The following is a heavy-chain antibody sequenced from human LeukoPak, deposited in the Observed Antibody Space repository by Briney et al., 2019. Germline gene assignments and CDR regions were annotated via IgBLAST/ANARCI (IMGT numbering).Heavy chain of an antibody. D-gene: IGHD2-15*01. J-gene: IGHJ4*02. Sequence: GGSLRLSCAASGFTFSSYAMSWVRQAPGKGLTWVSGIHSRGGNTYYTDSMKGRFTISRDNSKNTLYLQMSSLRAEDTAVYYCAKDLGGGDGRNLDYWGQGTLVTVSS. CDR3: AKDLGGGDGRNLDY. V-gene: IGHV3-23*01. CDR1: GFTFSSYA. CDR2: IHSRGGNT.